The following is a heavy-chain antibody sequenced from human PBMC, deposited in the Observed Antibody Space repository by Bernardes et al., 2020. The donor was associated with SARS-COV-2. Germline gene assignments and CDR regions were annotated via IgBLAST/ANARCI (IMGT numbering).Heavy chain of an antibody. D-gene: IGHD3-22*01. CDR1: VGSFNDYS. V-gene: IGHV4-34*01. CDR2: VNHSGST. J-gene: IGHJ4*02. CDR3: ARGASGVNMILVVIGFSYYFDY. Sequence: DPLSHTFAVYVGSFNDYSWTWIRQTPGKGLEWIGEVNHSGSTKYNPSLRSRVTISLDTSKNQFSLKLSSVTAADTAVYYCARGASGVNMILVVIGFSYYFDYWGQGTLVTVSS.